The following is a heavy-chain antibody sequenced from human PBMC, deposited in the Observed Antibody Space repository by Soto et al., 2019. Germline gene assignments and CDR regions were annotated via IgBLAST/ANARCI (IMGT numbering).Heavy chain of an antibody. J-gene: IGHJ4*02. V-gene: IGHV1-69*13. Sequence: ASVKVSCKASGGTFSSYAISWVRQAPGQGLEWMGGIIPIFGTANYAQKFQGRVTITADESTSTAYMELSSLRSEDTAVYYCAREVRQLAPPVYFDYWGQGTLVTVSS. CDR1: GGTFSSYA. CDR3: AREVRQLAPPVYFDY. CDR2: IIPIFGTA. D-gene: IGHD6-6*01.